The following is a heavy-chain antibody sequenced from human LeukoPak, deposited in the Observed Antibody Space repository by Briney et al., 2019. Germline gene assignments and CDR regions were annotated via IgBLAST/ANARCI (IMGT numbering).Heavy chain of an antibody. CDR1: GGSISSYY. CDR3: ARGEKYYDILTGFPYYYYMDV. D-gene: IGHD3-9*01. Sequence: SETLSLTCTVSGGSISSYYWSWIRQPPGKGLEWIGYIYYIGSTNYNPSLKSRVTISVDTSKNQFSLKLSSVTAADTAVYYCARGEKYYDILTGFPYYYYMDVWGKGTTVTISS. V-gene: IGHV4-59*01. CDR2: IYYIGST. J-gene: IGHJ6*03.